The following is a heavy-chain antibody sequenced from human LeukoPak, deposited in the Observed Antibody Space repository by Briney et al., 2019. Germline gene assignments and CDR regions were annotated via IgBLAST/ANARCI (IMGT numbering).Heavy chain of an antibody. D-gene: IGHD5-12*01. V-gene: IGHV4-59*01. CDR2: IYYSGYT. Sequence: PSETLSRTCTVSGGSIGRYYWTWIRQPPGKGLEWIGDIYYSGYTNDNPSLKSRLTISIDTSKNQFSLKLNSVTAADTAVYYCARDHMVSGHDSAYFYGMDVWGQGTTVTVS. CDR3: ARDHMVSGHDSAYFYGMDV. CDR1: GGSIGRYY. J-gene: IGHJ6*02.